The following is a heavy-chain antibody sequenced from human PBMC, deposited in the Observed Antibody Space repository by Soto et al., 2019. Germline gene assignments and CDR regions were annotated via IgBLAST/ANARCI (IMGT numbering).Heavy chain of an antibody. CDR1: GYTFTKHD. D-gene: IGHD3-22*01. CDR2: ISTQNGDT. J-gene: IGHJ3*02. V-gene: IGHV1-18*04. CDR3: ARRIVSAYYDAFDI. Sequence: ASVKVSCKTSGYTFTKHDITWVRRAPGQGLEWMGWISTQNGDTKYAQKFQGRVTITTETITTSTVYMDLRSLRSDDTAIYYCARRIVSAYYDAFDIWGQGTMVTVSS.